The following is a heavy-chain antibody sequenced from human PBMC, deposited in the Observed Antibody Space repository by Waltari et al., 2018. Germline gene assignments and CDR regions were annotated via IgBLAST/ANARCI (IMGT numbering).Heavy chain of an antibody. CDR1: GYSFTSYW. CDR2: NYPGDSDT. V-gene: IGHV5-51*01. CDR3: ARLGGSSSSPGYYMDV. D-gene: IGHD6-13*01. Sequence: EVQLVQSGAEVNKPGESLKISCKGSGYSFTSYWIGWVRQMLGKGLEWMWSNYPGDSDTRDSPSYQGKVTISADKSISTAYLQWSSLKASDTAMYYCARLGGSSSSPGYYMDVWGNGTTVTVSS. J-gene: IGHJ6*03.